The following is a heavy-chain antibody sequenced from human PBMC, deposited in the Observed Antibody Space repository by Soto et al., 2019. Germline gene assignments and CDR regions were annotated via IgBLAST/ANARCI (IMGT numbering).Heavy chain of an antibody. J-gene: IGHJ2*01. CDR2: IIPIFGTA. CDR1: GGTFSSYA. V-gene: IGHV1-69*12. Sequence: QVQLVQSGAEVKKPGSSVKVSCKASGGTFSSYAISWVRQAPGQGLEWMGGIIPIFGTANYAQKFQGRVTITAEESTSTAYMELSSLRSEDTGVYYCARDQRGPAPYWYFDLWGRGTLVTVSS. D-gene: IGHD3-10*01. CDR3: ARDQRGPAPYWYFDL.